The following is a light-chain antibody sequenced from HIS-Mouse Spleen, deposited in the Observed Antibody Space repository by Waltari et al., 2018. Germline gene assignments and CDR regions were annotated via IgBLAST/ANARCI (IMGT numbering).Light chain of an antibody. CDR1: SPNIGRNT. CDR2: SNK. Sequence: QSVLTQPPSASGTPGQRVAIPCSGSSPNIGRNTVTWYQQLPGTAPKLLIYSNKQRPSGVPDRFSGSKSGTSASLAISGLQSEDEADYYCAAWDDSLNGWVFGGGTKLTVL. CDR3: AAWDDSLNGWV. J-gene: IGLJ3*02. V-gene: IGLV1-44*01.